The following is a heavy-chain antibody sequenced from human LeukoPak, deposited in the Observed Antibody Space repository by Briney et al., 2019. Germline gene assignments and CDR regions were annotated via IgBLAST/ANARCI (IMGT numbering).Heavy chain of an antibody. J-gene: IGHJ4*02. D-gene: IGHD3-10*01. V-gene: IGHV1-2*06. CDR3: ASQYGPGPV. Sequence: GASVKVSCKASGYTFNDHHIHWVRQAPGQGLEWMGRIQPKSGNIDYAQKFQGRATITRDTSITTGYMELTSLIFDDTAVYYCASQYGPGPVWGQGTLVTVS. CDR1: GYTFNDHH. CDR2: IQPKSGNI.